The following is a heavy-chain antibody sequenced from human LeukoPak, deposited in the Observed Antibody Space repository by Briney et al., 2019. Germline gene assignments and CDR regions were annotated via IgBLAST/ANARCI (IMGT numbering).Heavy chain of an antibody. Sequence: GGSLRLSCVVSGFSFSDSYMTWIRQTPGKGLEWLAYISGSGSDIYYADSVKGRFTISRDNAKNSLYLQMNSLRPEDTALYYCSTDPRLLMYWGHGTLVTVSS. CDR2: ISGSGSDI. CDR3: STDPRLLMY. V-gene: IGHV3-11*01. D-gene: IGHD2-8*01. J-gene: IGHJ4*01. CDR1: GFSFSDSY.